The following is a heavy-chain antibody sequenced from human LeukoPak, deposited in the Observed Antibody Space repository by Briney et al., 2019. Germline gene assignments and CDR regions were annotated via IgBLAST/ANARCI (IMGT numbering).Heavy chain of an antibody. CDR2: ISAYHGNT. Sequence: ASVKVSCKASGYTFNNYGISWVRQAPGEGLEWTGWISAYHGNTNYAQRVQGRVTMTTDTSTSTAYMELRSLRSDDTAVYYCARDRPDFWSGYFYHGMDVWGQGTTVTVSS. CDR3: ARDRPDFWSGYFYHGMDV. J-gene: IGHJ6*02. V-gene: IGHV1-18*01. D-gene: IGHD3-3*01. CDR1: GYTFNNYG.